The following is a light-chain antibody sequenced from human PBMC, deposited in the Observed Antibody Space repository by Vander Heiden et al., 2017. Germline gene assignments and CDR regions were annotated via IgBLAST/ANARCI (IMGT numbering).Light chain of an antibody. J-gene: IGLJ2*01. CDR2: EVD. CDR1: SSDIGGYNY. CDR3: SSYTSSSTLVV. V-gene: IGLV2-14*01. Sequence: QSALTQPASVSGSPGQSITISCTGTSSDIGGYNYVSWYQQHPGKAPKLMIYEVDYRPSGVSNRFSGSKAGNTASLTISGLQAEDEADYYCSSYTSSSTLVVFGGGTKLTVL.